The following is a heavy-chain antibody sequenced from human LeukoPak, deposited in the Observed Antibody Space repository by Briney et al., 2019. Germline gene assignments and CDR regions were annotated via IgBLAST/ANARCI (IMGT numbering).Heavy chain of an antibody. J-gene: IGHJ4*02. CDR1: GYTFTSYD. Sequence: GASVKVSCKASGYTFTSYDINWVRQATGQGLEWMGLMNPNSGNTGYAQKFQGRVTMTRNTSISTAYMELSSLRSEDTAVYYCARGSYYYDSSGPSGDYWGQGTLVTVSS. V-gene: IGHV1-8*01. D-gene: IGHD3-22*01. CDR3: ARGSYYYDSSGPSGDY. CDR2: MNPNSGNT.